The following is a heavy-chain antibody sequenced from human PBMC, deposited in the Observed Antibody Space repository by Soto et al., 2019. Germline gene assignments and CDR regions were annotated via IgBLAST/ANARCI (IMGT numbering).Heavy chain of an antibody. Sequence: GSLRLSCAASGFTFRSYSMHWVRQAPGKGLGWVAVISYDGSNKYYADSVKGRFHISRENSKNTLYLQMNSLRAEDTAVYYCARVRSSFGELITYYYYYGMDVWGQGTTVTVSS. V-gene: IGHV3-30-3*01. CDR1: GFTFRSYS. J-gene: IGHJ6*02. D-gene: IGHD3-10*01. CDR2: ISYDGSNK. CDR3: ARVRSSFGELITYYYYYGMDV.